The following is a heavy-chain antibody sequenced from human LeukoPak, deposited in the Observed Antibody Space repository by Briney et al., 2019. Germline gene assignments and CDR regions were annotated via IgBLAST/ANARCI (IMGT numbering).Heavy chain of an antibody. V-gene: IGHV4-61*09. D-gene: IGHD1-26*01. CDR2: IYTSGTTT. CDR3: ARAKKRSGRSRNFYLDV. CDR1: DDPINSGVYY. Sequence: SETLSLTCTVSDDPINSGVYYWSWIRQPAGKGLEWIGHIYTSGTTTNSNPSLNSRVAISLDTSKNHFSLKLSSVTAADTAVYYCARAKKRSGRSRNFYLDVWGKGTTVTVSS. J-gene: IGHJ6*03.